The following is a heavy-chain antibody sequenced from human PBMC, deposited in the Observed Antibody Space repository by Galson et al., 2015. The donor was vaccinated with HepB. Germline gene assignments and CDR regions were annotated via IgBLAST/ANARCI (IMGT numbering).Heavy chain of an antibody. CDR3: ARDRAPYHDYWSGQYNNYYLGMDV. Sequence: TLSLTCTVSGASISSGYFYWSWIRQPPGKGLEWIGFIYSGGTTYYNPSLKSRVSISIDASNGQFSLHLSPVTAADTAVYYCARDRAPYHDYWSGQYNNYYLGMDVWGQGTTVTVSS. V-gene: IGHV4-30-4*01. J-gene: IGHJ6*02. CDR2: IYSGGTT. CDR1: GASISSGYFY. D-gene: IGHD3-3*01.